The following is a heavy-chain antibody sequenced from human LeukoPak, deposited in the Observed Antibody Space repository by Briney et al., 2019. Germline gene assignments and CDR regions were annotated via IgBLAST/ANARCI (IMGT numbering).Heavy chain of an antibody. J-gene: IGHJ5*02. V-gene: IGHV1-18*01. CDR2: ISAYNGNT. CDR1: GYTFTNYG. Sequence: ASVKVSCKASGYTFTNYGISWVRQAPGQGLEWMGWISAYNGNTNYAQKLQGRVTMTTVTSTTTAYMELRSLRSDDTAVYYCARGGVVPPAVVNWFGPWGQGTLVTVSS. D-gene: IGHD2-2*01. CDR3: ARGGVVPPAVVNWFGP.